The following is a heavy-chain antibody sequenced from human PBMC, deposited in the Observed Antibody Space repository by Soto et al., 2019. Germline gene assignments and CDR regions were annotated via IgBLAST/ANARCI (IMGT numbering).Heavy chain of an antibody. CDR3: ARATRYCSSTSCYNYYYYYMDV. D-gene: IGHD2-2*01. CDR1: GDSVSSNSAA. CDR2: TYYRSKWYN. Sequence: SQTLSLTCAISGDSVSSNSAAWNWIRQSPSRGLEWLGRTYYRSKWYNDYAVSVKSRITINPDTSKNKFSLQLNSVTPEDTAVYYCARATRYCSSTSCYNYYYYYMDVWGKGTTVTVSS. V-gene: IGHV6-1*01. J-gene: IGHJ6*03.